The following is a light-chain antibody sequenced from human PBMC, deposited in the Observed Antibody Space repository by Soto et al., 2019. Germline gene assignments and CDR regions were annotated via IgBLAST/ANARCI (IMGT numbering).Light chain of an antibody. CDR3: QQYNSYPLT. V-gene: IGKV1-5*03. CDR1: QSISTW. J-gene: IGKJ4*01. Sequence: DIQMTQSPSTLSASVGDRVTITCRASQSISTWLAWYQQKPGKAPKVLIYTASSLQSGVPSRFSGGGSGTECSLTISSLQPDDFATYYCQQYNSYPLTFGGGTKVEIK. CDR2: TAS.